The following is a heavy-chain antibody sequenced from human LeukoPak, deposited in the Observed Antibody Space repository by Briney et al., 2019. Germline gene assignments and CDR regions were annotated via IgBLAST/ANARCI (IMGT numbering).Heavy chain of an antibody. CDR1: GGSFSGYY. CDR2: INHSGST. V-gene: IGHV4-34*01. D-gene: IGHD2-2*01. J-gene: IGHJ4*02. Sequence: SETLSLTCAVYGGSFSGYYWSWIRQPPGKGLEWIGEINHSGSTNYNPSLKSRVTISVDTSKNQFSLKLSSVTAADTAVYYCARDPHPDYCSSTSCYDGEGYWGQGTLVTVSS. CDR3: ARDPHPDYCSSTSCYDGEGY.